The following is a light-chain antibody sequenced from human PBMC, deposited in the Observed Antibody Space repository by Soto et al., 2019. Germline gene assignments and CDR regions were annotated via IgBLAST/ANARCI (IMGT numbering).Light chain of an antibody. V-gene: IGKV1-5*03. CDR3: HHYIIFPYT. Sequence: DTQMTQSPSTLSASVGDRVTITCRSSQSINSWLAWYQQKPGKAPNLLIHRASTLQSGVPSRFGGSGSGTKFTLPIDSRRPDDLESYYGHHYIIFPYTFGQGTKLETK. J-gene: IGKJ2*01. CDR2: RAS. CDR1: QSINSW.